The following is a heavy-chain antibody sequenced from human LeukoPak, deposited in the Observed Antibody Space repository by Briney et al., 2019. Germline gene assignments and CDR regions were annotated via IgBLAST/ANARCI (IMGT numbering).Heavy chain of an antibody. D-gene: IGHD1-20*01. CDR2: IKSKADGETI. CDR3: STLTSRGLSDS. Sequence: PGGSLRLSCAASGFTFTNAWMNWVRQAPGKGLEWVGRIKSKADGETIDYAAPVKGRSTFSRDDSKNMLYLQMNSLKGEDTAVYYCSTLTSRGLSDSWGQGTLVTVSS. J-gene: IGHJ4*02. V-gene: IGHV3-15*07. CDR1: GFTFTNAW.